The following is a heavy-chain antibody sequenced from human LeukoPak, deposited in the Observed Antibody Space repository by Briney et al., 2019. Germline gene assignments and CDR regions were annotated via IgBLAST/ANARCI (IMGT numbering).Heavy chain of an antibody. Sequence: DSVKGRFTISRDNSKNTLYLQMNGLRAEDTAVYSCARDRKVDNGGSGSYYTYYFDYWGQGTLVTVSS. CDR3: ARDRKVDNGGSGSYYTYYFDY. J-gene: IGHJ4*02. V-gene: IGHV3-30*07. D-gene: IGHD3-10*01.